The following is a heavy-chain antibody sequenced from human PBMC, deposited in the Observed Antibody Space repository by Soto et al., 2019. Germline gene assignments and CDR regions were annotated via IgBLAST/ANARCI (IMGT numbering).Heavy chain of an antibody. Sequence: QVQLQQWGAGLVKPSETLSLSCAVYGQSFSGHSWAWIRQPPGKGLEWIGEINESGSTYYNPSLKSRVTIPTDTSKNQFSLKLGSVSAADTAAYFCARGSGIVALPGELEDVKYDYWGQGTLVNVSS. CDR2: INESGST. D-gene: IGHD1-1*01. CDR3: ARGSGIVALPGELEDVKYDY. CDR1: GQSFSGHS. V-gene: IGHV4-34*01. J-gene: IGHJ4*02.